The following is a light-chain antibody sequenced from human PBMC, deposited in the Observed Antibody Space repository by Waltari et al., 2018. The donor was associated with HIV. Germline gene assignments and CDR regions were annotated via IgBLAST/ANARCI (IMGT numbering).Light chain of an antibody. CDR1: QSLSSY. CDR3: QQFHNWPHT. Sequence: EIFLTQSPPTLSVSPGETATLSCRARQSLSSYVAWYQQKPGQAPRLLIYGASTRAPGTPVRFSGGGSGTEFSLTISSLRSEDYAVYYCQQFHNWPHTFGGGTKVEIK. CDR2: GAS. V-gene: IGKV3-15*01. J-gene: IGKJ4*01.